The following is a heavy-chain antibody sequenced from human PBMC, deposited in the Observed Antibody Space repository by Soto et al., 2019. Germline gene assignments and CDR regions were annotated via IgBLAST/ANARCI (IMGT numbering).Heavy chain of an antibody. D-gene: IGHD1-1*01. CDR3: VRDGTKTLRDWFDP. CDR1: GASISGFY. J-gene: IGHJ5*02. CDR2: IYATGTT. V-gene: IGHV4-4*07. Sequence: TLSLTCTVSGASISGFYWSWIRKSAGKGLEWIGRIYATGTTDYNPSLKSRVMMSVDTSKKQFSLKLRSVTAADTAVYYCVRDGTKTLRDWFDPWGQGISVTVSS.